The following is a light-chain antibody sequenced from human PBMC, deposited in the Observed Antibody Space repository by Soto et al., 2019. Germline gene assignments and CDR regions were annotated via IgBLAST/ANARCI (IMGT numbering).Light chain of an antibody. V-gene: IGKV1-27*01. CDR2: AAS. CDR3: QKYNSAPRT. Sequence: DVQMTQSPSCLAASGGDRVNSTCRASQGISNYLAWYQQKPRKVPKLXXYAASTLQSGVPSRFSGSGSGTDFTLTISSLQPEDVATYYCQKYNSAPRTFGQGTKV. CDR1: QGISNY. J-gene: IGKJ1*01.